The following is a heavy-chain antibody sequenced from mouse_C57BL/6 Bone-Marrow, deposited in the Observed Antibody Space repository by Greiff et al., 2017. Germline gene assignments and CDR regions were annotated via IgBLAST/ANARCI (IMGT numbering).Heavy chain of an antibody. CDR3: AIYYYGIFAY. CDR2: IYPGSGNT. D-gene: IGHD1-1*01. CDR1: GYTFTDYY. Sequence: QVQLQQSGAELVRPGASVKLSCKASGYTFTDYYINWVKQRPGQGLEWIARIYPGSGNTYYNEKFKGKATLTAEKSSSTAYMELRSLTSEDSAVYFCAIYYYGIFAYWGQGTLVTVSA. J-gene: IGHJ3*01. V-gene: IGHV1-76*01.